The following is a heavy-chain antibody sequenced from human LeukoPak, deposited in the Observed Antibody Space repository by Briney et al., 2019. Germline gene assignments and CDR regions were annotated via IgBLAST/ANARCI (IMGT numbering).Heavy chain of an antibody. Sequence: SETLSLTCAVYGGSFNHDYCNWIRQPPGKGLEWIGEINQSGTANYNPSLKSRVTISVDTSKNQFSLKLSSVTAADTAVYYCARVGSGWSPFDYWGQGTLVTVSS. D-gene: IGHD6-19*01. CDR2: INQSGTA. V-gene: IGHV4-34*01. CDR3: ARVGSGWSPFDY. J-gene: IGHJ4*02. CDR1: GGSFNHDY.